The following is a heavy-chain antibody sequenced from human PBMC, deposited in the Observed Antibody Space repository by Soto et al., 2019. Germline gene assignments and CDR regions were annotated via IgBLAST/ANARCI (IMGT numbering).Heavy chain of an antibody. CDR3: YMELSRLRSDDTAVYYCARDPKGAYDSSGYYYDY. J-gene: IGHJ4*02. CDR2: IYPDDSDT. CDR1: GYSFARYW. Sequence: GESLKISCKASGYSFARYWIGWVRQMPGKGLEWMGLIYPDDSDTRYSPSFQGQVTISADKSINTAYLQWSSLQASDTSISTAYMELSRLRSDDTAVYYCARDPKGAYDSSGYYYDYWGQGTLVTVSS. V-gene: IGHV5-51*01. D-gene: IGHD3-22*01.